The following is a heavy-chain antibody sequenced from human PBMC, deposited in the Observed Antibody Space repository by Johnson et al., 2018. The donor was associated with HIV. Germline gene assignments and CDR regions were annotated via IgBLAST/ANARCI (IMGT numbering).Heavy chain of an antibody. J-gene: IGHJ3*02. V-gene: IGHV3-30*02. CDR3: TASSGYYTDGLWFGDPSFDI. CDR2: IRYDGSNK. D-gene: IGHD3-10*01. Sequence: MPLVESGGDLVQPGGSLRLSCAASGFTFSSYGMHWVRQAPGKGLEWVAFIRYDGSNKYYADSVKGRFTISRDNSKNTLYLQMNSLRAEDTAVYYCTASSGYYTDGLWFGDPSFDIWGQGTMVTVSS. CDR1: GFTFSSYG.